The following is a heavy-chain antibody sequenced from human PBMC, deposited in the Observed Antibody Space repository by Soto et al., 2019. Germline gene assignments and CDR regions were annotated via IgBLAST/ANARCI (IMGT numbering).Heavy chain of an antibody. CDR3: AIGSTAGAPYYYYHYYMAV. CDR1: GFTFGSYA. D-gene: IGHD4-17*01. Sequence: PGGSLRLSCAASGFTFGSYAMSWVRQAPGKGLEWVSAISGSGGNTYHADSVMGRFTISRDNSKNTLYLQMNSLRADDTAVYYCAIGSTAGAPYYYYHYYMAVWGKGTSVTVSS. J-gene: IGHJ6*03. CDR2: ISGSGGNT. V-gene: IGHV3-23*01.